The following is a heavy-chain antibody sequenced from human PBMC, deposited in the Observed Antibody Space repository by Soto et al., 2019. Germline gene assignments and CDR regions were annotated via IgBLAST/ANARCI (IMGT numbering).Heavy chain of an antibody. CDR1: GYTFTSYG. CDR2: ISAYSGNT. CDR3: ARDDPDDIVVVPAAMRVKDYYYYMDV. J-gene: IGHJ6*03. Sequence: ASVKVSCKASGYTFTSYGISWVRQAPGQGLEWMGWISAYSGNTNYAQKLQGRVTMTTDTSTSTAYMELRSLRSDDTAVYYCARDDPDDIVVVPAAMRVKDYYYYMDVWGKGTTVTVSS. V-gene: IGHV1-18*01. D-gene: IGHD2-2*01.